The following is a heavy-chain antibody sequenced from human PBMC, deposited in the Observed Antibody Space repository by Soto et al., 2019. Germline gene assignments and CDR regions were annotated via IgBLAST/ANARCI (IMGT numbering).Heavy chain of an antibody. V-gene: IGHV1-3*01. CDR1: GYTFTSYA. Sequence: QVQLVQSGAEVKKPGASVKVSCKASGYTFTSYAMHWVRQAPGQRLEWMGWINAGNGNTKYSQKFQGRVTITRDTSASTANMELCSLRSEDTAVYYCTRSIVVVTAADYWGQGTMVTVSS. D-gene: IGHD2-21*02. CDR3: TRSIVVVTAADY. CDR2: INAGNGNT. J-gene: IGHJ4*02.